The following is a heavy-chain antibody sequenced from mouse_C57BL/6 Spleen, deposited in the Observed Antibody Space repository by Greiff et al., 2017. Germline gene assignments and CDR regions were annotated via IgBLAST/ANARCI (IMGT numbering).Heavy chain of an antibody. CDR3: ARGGSGAMDY. J-gene: IGHJ4*01. CDR1: GYAFSSSW. V-gene: IGHV1-82*01. D-gene: IGHD3-1*01. CDR2: IYPGDGDT. Sequence: VQLQQSGPELVKPGASVKISCKASGYAFSSSWMNWVQQRPGKGLEWIGRIYPGDGDTNYNGKFKGKATLTADKSSSTAYMQLSSLTSEDSAVYFCARGGSGAMDYWGQGTSVTVSS.